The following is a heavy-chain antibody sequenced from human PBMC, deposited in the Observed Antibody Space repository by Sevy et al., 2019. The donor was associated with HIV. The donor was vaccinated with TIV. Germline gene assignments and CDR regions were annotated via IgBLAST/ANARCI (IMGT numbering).Heavy chain of an antibody. D-gene: IGHD2-15*01. V-gene: IGHV1-18*01. CDR3: ARAYCSGGRCYSLAY. CDR2: ISPHNGDT. CDR1: GYLFTSYR. J-gene: IGHJ4*02. Sequence: ASVKVSCKASGYLFTSYRITWVRQAPGKRLELVGWISPHNGDTNYPQRVQDRVTMITDTSTITAYMELRSLTSDDSAVYYCARAYCSGGRCYSLAYWGQGTLVTVSS.